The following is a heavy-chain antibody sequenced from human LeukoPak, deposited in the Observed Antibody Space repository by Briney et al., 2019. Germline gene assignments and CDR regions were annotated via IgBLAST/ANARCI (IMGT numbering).Heavy chain of an antibody. V-gene: IGHV3-23*01. Sequence: GGSLRLSCAASGFTFSSYAMSWVRQAPGKGLEWVSAISGSGGSTYYADSVKGRFTISRDNSKNTLYLQMNSLRAKDTAVYYCAKRPGNYWYFDLWGRGTLVTVSS. J-gene: IGHJ2*01. CDR3: AKRPGNYWYFDL. D-gene: IGHD1-26*01. CDR1: GFTFSSYA. CDR2: ISGSGGST.